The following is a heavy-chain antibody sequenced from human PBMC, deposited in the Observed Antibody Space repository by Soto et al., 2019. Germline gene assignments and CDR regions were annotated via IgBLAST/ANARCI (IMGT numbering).Heavy chain of an antibody. CDR3: ARGGAGYCSGRSCLNWFDP. D-gene: IGHD2-15*01. V-gene: IGHV4-30-2*01. CDR1: GGSISSGGYS. CDR2: IYHSGST. Sequence: PSETLSLTCAVSGGSISSGGYSWSWIRQPPGKGLEWIGYIYHSGSTYYNPSLKSRVTISVDRSKNQFSLKLSSVTAADTAVYYCARGGAGYCSGRSCLNWFDPWGQATLVTVSS. J-gene: IGHJ5*02.